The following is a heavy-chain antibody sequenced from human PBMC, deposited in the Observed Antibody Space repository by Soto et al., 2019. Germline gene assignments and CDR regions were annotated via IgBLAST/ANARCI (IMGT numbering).Heavy chain of an antibody. CDR1: GGSFSGYY. J-gene: IGHJ6*02. CDR2: INHSGST. CDR3: ASGGIVQGVTHGYYYYYGMDV. Sequence: QVQLQQWGAGLLKPSETLSLTCAVYGGSFSGYYWSWIRQPPRKGLEWIGEINHSGSTNYNPTLKNRVTISVDTFQNQVPPKLSGGTAGANAVYYFASGGIVQGVTHGYYYYYGMDVSGQGTTVTVSS. V-gene: IGHV4-34*01. D-gene: IGHD3-10*02.